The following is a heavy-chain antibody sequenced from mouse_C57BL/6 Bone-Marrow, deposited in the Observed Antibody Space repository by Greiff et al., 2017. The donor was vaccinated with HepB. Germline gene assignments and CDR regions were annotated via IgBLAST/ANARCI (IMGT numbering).Heavy chain of an antibody. V-gene: IGHV1-64*01. CDR1: GYTFTSYW. Sequence: QVQLQQPGAELVKPGASVKLSCKASGYTFTSYWMHWVKQRTGQGLEWIGMIHPNSGSTNYNEKFKSKATLTVDKSSSTAYMQLTSLTSEDSAVYYCARELRPYFDYWGQGTTLTVSS. D-gene: IGHD3-2*02. CDR2: IHPNSGST. J-gene: IGHJ2*01. CDR3: ARELRPYFDY.